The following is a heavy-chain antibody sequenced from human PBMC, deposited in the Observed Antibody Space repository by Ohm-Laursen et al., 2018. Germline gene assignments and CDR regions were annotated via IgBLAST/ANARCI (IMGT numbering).Heavy chain of an antibody. CDR1: GFTFADYA. V-gene: IGHV3-9*01. J-gene: IGHJ6*02. Sequence: SLRLSCSASGFTFADYAMHWVRQAPGKGLEWVSGISWNSGSIGYADSAKGRFTISRDNSKNTLYLQMNSLRAEDTAVYYCARDAPNYKTISGVVTALGMDVWGQGTTVTVSS. CDR2: ISWNSGSI. D-gene: IGHD3-3*01. CDR3: ARDAPNYKTISGVVTALGMDV.